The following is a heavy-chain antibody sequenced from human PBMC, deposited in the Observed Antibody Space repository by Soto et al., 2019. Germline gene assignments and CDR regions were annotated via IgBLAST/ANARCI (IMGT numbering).Heavy chain of an antibody. D-gene: IGHD4-17*01. CDR2: IYYSGST. CDR3: ASSKDYGDPFDY. J-gene: IGHJ4*02. Sequence: SETLSLTCTVSGGSISSCDYYWNWIRQPPGKGLEWIGYIYYSGSTYYNPSLKSRVTISVDTSKNQFSLKLSSVTAADTAVYYCASSKDYGDPFDYWGQGTLVTVSS. V-gene: IGHV4-30-4*01. CDR1: GGSISSCDYY.